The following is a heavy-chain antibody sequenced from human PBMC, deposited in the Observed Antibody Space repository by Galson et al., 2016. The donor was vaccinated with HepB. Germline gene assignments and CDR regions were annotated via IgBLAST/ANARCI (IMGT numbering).Heavy chain of an antibody. CDR3: ARTALAARPRIDGMDV. J-gene: IGHJ6*02. CDR2: IDWDDDK. D-gene: IGHD6-6*01. CDR1: GFSLSTSGMC. Sequence: PALVKPTQTLTLTCTFSGFSLSTSGMCVSWIRQPPGKALEWLARIDWDDDKYYSTSLKTRLTISKDTSKNQVVLTMTNMDPVDTATYYCARTALAARPRIDGMDVWGQGTTVTVSS. V-gene: IGHV2-70*11.